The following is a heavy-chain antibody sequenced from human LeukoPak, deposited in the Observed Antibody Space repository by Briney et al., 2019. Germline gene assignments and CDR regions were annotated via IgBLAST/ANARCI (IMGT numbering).Heavy chain of an antibody. J-gene: IGHJ4*02. CDR3: AKRLAHTAFDY. CDR2: ISGSGGGT. D-gene: IGHD2-21*01. V-gene: IGHV3-23*01. CDR1: GFTLSSLA. Sequence: GGSLRLSCAASGFTLSSLAMSWVRQAPGKGLEWVSTISGSGGGTYYADSVKGRFTISRDNSRNTLSLQMNSLRAEDTAVYYCAKRLAHTAFDYWGQGTLVTVSS.